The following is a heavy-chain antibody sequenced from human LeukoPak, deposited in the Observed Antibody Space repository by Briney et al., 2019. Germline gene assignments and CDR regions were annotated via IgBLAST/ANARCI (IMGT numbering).Heavy chain of an antibody. CDR2: MYYSGRT. J-gene: IGHJ6*02. CDR1: GXSISGYY. V-gene: IGHV4-59*01. CDR3: ARYGVYRGMDV. Sequence: SETLSLTCTVSGXSISGYYWSWIRQPPGKGLEWIGYMYYSGRTSYNPSLRGRVTISVDTSKNQFSLKLSSVTAADTAVYYCARYGVYRGMDVWGQGTTVTVSS. D-gene: IGHD5-12*01.